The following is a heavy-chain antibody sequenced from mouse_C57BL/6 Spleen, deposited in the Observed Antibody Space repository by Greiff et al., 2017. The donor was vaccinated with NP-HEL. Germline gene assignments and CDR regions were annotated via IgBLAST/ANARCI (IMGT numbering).Heavy chain of an antibody. V-gene: IGHV3-6*01. CDR3: ARGSYRYAMDY. Sequence: EVQLVESGPGLVKPSQSLSLTCSVTGYSITSGYYWNWIRQFPGNKLEWMGYISYDGSNNYNPSLKNRISITRDTSKNQFFLKLNSVTTEDTATYYCARGSYRYAMDYWGQETSVTVSS. CDR1: GYSITSGYY. J-gene: IGHJ4*01. CDR2: ISYDGSN. D-gene: IGHD2-12*01.